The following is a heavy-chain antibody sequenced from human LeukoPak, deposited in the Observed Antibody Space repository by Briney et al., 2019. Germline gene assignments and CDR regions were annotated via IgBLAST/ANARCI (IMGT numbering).Heavy chain of an antibody. CDR2: ISGSGGST. CDR3: ARPQNPGAIMSFLIDS. D-gene: IGHD4/OR15-4a*01. V-gene: IGHV3-23*01. CDR1: EFTFSSYA. J-gene: IGHJ4*02. Sequence: GGSLRLSCAASEFTFSSYAMQWVRQAPGKGLEWVSGISGSGGSTFYADSVKGRFTISRDNSKNTLYLQMNSLRAEDTAVYYCARPQNPGAIMSFLIDSWGQGTLVTVSS.